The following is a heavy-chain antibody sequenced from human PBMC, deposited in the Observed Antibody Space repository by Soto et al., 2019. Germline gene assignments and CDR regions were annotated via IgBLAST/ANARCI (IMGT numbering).Heavy chain of an antibody. J-gene: IGHJ2*01. V-gene: IGHV3-23*01. CDR1: GFTFSSYA. CDR2: ISGSGGST. Sequence: EVQLLESGGGLVQPGGSLRLSCAASGFTFSSYAMSWVRQAPGKGLEWVSAISGSGGSTYYADSVKGRFTISRDNSKNTLYLQMNSLRAEETAVYYCAKVNYDSSGYYYAYWYFDLWGRGTLVTVSS. D-gene: IGHD3-22*01. CDR3: AKVNYDSSGYYYAYWYFDL.